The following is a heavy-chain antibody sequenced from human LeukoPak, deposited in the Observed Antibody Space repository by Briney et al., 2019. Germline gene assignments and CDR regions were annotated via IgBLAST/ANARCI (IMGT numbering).Heavy chain of an antibody. V-gene: IGHV4-30-4*08. CDR3: ARVRWLQRSQPKWGSGDY. CDR1: GGSISSGDYY. D-gene: IGHD5-24*01. CDR2: IYYSGST. Sequence: PSETLSLTCTVSGGSISSGDYYWSWIRQPPGKGLEWIGYIYYSGSTYYNPSLKSRVTISVDTSKNQFSLKLSSVTAADTAVYYCARVRWLQRSQPKWGSGDYWGQGTLVTVSS. J-gene: IGHJ4*02.